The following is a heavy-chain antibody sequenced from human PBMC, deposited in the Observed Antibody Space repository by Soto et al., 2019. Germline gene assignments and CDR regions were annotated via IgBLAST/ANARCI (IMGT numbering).Heavy chain of an antibody. D-gene: IGHD6-19*01. CDR3: AKSGCGWYPACDI. J-gene: IGHJ3*02. Sequence: EVQLFESGGGLVQPGGSLRLSCAASGFTFSSYAMSWVRQAPGKALEWVSAISGSGGSTYYADSVKGRFTISRDKSKNSLYMQMNSLRAEDTDVYYCAKSGCGWYPACDIWGQGTMVTVSS. V-gene: IGHV3-23*01. CDR1: GFTFSSYA. CDR2: ISGSGGST.